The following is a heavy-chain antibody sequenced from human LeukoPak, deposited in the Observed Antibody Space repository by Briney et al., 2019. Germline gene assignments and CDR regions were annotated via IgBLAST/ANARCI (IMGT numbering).Heavy chain of an antibody. V-gene: IGHV3-15*01. D-gene: IGHD3-9*01. Sequence: GGSLRLSCAASGFTFSSYAMSWGRQAPGKGLEWVGRIKSKTDGGTTDYAAPVKGRFTISRDDSKNTLYLQMNSLKTEDTAVYYCTTVHLRGLRYYWGQGTLVTVSS. J-gene: IGHJ4*02. CDR2: IKSKTDGGTT. CDR3: TTVHLRGLRYY. CDR1: GFTFSSYA.